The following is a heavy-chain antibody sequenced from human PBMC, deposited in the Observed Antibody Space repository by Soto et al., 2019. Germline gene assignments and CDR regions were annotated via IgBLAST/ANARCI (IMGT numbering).Heavy chain of an antibody. V-gene: IGHV3-11*01. CDR3: ARAEGYYYGMDV. CDR1: GFTFSDYY. J-gene: IGHJ6*02. Sequence: XESLRLSCAAPGFTFSDYYMSWIRQAPGKGLEWVSYISSSGSTIYYADSVKGRFTISRDNAKNSLYLQMNSLRAEDTAVYYCARAEGYYYGMDVWGQGTTVTVSS. CDR2: ISSSGSTI.